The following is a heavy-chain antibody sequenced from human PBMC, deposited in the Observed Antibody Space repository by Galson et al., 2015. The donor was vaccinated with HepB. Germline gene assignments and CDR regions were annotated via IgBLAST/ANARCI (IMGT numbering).Heavy chain of an antibody. D-gene: IGHD6-19*01. V-gene: IGHV6-1*01. CDR2: TYYRSKWYN. J-gene: IGHJ6*02. Sequence: CAISGDSVSSNSAAWNWIRQSPSRGPEWLGRTYYRSKWYNDYAVSVKSRITINPDTSKNQFSLQLNSVTPEDTAVYYCARDRQTSSGWSDYYYYGMDVWGQGTTVTVSS. CDR3: ARDRQTSSGWSDYYYYGMDV. CDR1: GDSVSSNSAA.